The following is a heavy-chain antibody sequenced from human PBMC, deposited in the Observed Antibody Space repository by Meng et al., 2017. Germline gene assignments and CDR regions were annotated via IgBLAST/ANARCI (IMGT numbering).Heavy chain of an antibody. J-gene: IGHJ4*02. D-gene: IGHD3-3*01. CDR1: GGSFSGYY. CDR3: ARTRITIFGVVMTLFDY. CDR2: INHSGST. Sequence: QVQLQQWGAGLLKPSETLSLTCAVYGGSFSGYYWSWIRQPPGKGLEWIGEINHSGSTNYNPSLKSRVTISVDTSKNQFSLKLSSVTAADTAVYYCARTRITIFGVVMTLFDYWSQGTLVTVSS. V-gene: IGHV4-34*01.